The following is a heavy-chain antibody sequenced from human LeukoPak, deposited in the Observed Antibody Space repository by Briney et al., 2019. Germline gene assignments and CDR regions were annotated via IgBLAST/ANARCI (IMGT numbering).Heavy chain of an antibody. V-gene: IGHV4-34*01. D-gene: IGHD6-19*01. CDR2: INHSGST. Sequence: SETLSLTCAVYGGSFSGYYWSWIRQPPGKGLEWIGEINHSGSTNYNPSLKSRVTISVDTSKNQFSLQLSSVTAADTAVYYCARLKAVAGTDYWGQGTLVTVSS. CDR3: ARLKAVAGTDY. J-gene: IGHJ4*02. CDR1: GGSFSGYY.